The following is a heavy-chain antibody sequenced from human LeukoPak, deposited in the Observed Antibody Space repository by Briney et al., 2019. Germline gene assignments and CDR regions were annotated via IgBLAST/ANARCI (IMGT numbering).Heavy chain of an antibody. J-gene: IGHJ6*03. CDR3: TSNGFGELFSRPVEDYYYCMDV. V-gene: IGHV3-73*01. D-gene: IGHD3-10*01. CDR2: IRSKANSYAT. Sequence: PGGSLRLSCAASGFTFSGSAMHWVRQASGKGLEWVGRIRSKANSYATAYAASVKGRFTISRDDSKNTAYLQMNSLKTEDTAVYYCTSNGFGELFSRPVEDYYYCMDVWGKGTTVTVSS. CDR1: GFTFSGSA.